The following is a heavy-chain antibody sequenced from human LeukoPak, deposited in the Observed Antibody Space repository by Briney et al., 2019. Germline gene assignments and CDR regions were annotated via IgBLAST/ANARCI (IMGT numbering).Heavy chain of an antibody. CDR1: EFTFSSYW. Sequence: GGSLRLSCAASEFTFSSYWMHWVRQAPGKGLVWVSRISNDGSSTSYAESVKGRFTISRDNAKNTLYLQMNSLRAEDTALYYCARGVSVLGNDHWGQGTLVTVSS. D-gene: IGHD3-10*02. CDR3: ARGVSVLGNDH. V-gene: IGHV3-74*01. J-gene: IGHJ4*02. CDR2: ISNDGSST.